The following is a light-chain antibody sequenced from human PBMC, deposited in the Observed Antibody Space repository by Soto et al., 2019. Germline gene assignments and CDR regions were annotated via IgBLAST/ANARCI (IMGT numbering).Light chain of an antibody. CDR1: SRVFGCFNY. Sequence: SVLAQPASVSGAPGQAITISCTGNSRVFGCFNYVSWLQQHPGKVPKLIIYDVSSRPSGVSNRFSGSKSGNTASLTISGLQAEDEADYYCTSYTSSNTHVFGGGTKATVL. V-gene: IGLV2-14*01. CDR2: DVS. CDR3: TSYTSSNTHV. J-gene: IGLJ1*01.